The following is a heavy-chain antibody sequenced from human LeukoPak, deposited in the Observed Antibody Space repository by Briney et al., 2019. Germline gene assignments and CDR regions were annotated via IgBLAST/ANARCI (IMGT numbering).Heavy chain of an antibody. V-gene: IGHV3-33*01. J-gene: IGHJ6*02. CDR2: IWYDGSNK. CDR3: ARDSVVAAAGPYYYYYGMDV. Sequence: PGGSLRLSCAASGFTFSSYGMHWVRQAPGKGLEWVAVIWYDGSNKYYADSVKGRFTISRDNSKNTLYLQMNSLRVEDTAVYYCARDSVVAAAGPYYYYYGMDVWGQGTTVTVSS. CDR1: GFTFSSYG. D-gene: IGHD6-13*01.